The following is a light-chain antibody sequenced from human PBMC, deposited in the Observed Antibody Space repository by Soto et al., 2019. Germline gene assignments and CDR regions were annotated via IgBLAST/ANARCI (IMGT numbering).Light chain of an antibody. CDR1: QSVSTS. CDR3: QQYGSSPRT. J-gene: IGKJ1*01. CDR2: DAS. V-gene: IGKV3-20*01. Sequence: EIVLTQSPGTLSLSPGERATLSCRASQSVSTSLAWYQQKPGQAPRLLIHDASSRATGISDRFTGSGSGTDFTLTITTLEPEDFAVYYCQQYGSSPRTFGLGTKVDIK.